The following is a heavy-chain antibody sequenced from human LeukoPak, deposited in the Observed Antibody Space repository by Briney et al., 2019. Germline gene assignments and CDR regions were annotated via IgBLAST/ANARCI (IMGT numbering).Heavy chain of an antibody. D-gene: IGHD1-26*01. CDR1: GYTFTSYG. CDR3: ARDPREGGSYYFDY. J-gene: IGHJ4*02. V-gene: IGHV1-18*01. CDR2: ISAYNGNT. Sequence: ASVKVSCKASGYTFTSYGISWVRQAPGQGLEWIGWISAYNGNTNYAQELQGRVTMTTDTSTSTAYMELRSLRSDDTAVYYCARDPREGGSYYFDYWGQGTLVTVSS.